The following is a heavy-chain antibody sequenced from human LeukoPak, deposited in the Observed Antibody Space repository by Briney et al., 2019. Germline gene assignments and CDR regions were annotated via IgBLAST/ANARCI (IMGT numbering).Heavy chain of an antibody. CDR1: GYRFPSYW. CDR2: IYPGDSDT. Sequence: GESLKISCKGSGYRFPSYWIAWVRQMPGKGLEWMGIIYPGDSDTRYSPSFQGQVTISADKSINTAYLQWSSLKASDTAMYYCARLYSFTGELLPAKNWFDPWGQGTLVTVPS. V-gene: IGHV5-51*01. CDR3: ARLYSFTGELLPAKNWFDP. J-gene: IGHJ5*02. D-gene: IGHD1-26*01.